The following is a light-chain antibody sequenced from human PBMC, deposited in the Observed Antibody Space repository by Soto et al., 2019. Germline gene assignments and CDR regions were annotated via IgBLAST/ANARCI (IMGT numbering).Light chain of an antibody. J-gene: IGKJ4*01. CDR1: RDINSY. CDR3: QLYKIYPLS. Sequence: DVQMTQSPSSLSASVGDRVTITCRASRDINSYLAWYQQKPGNAPKSLIDGASSLQTGVPSRFSGSASGTHFTLTISNLHAEDSANYCCQLYKIYPLSFGGGTKVEIK. CDR2: GAS. V-gene: IGKV1D-16*01.